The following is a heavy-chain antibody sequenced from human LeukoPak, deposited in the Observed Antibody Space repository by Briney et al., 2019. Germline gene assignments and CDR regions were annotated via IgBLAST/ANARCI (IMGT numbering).Heavy chain of an antibody. J-gene: IGHJ4*02. CDR2: IKQDGSEK. D-gene: IGHD3-3*01. Sequence: GGSLRLSCAASGFTFSNYWMSWVRQAPGKGLEWVANIKQDGSEKYYVDSVKGRFTISRDNAKNSLYLQMNSLRAEDTAVYYCARGQATYYDFPGYWGQGTLVTVSS. CDR1: GFTFSNYW. CDR3: ARGQATYYDFPGY. V-gene: IGHV3-7*01.